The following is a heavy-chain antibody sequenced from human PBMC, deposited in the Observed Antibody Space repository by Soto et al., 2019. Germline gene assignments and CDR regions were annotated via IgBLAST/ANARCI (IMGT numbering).Heavy chain of an antibody. V-gene: IGHV3-23*01. J-gene: IGHJ4*02. D-gene: IGHD6-13*01. Sequence: GGSLRLSCAASGFTFSSFAMSWVRQAPGKGLDWVSAISGSGGSTYSADSVKGRFTISRDNSKNTLYLQMSSLRAEDTAVYYCARGFSAGKDSPPDFWGQGSLVTVSS. CDR1: GFTFSSFA. CDR2: ISGSGGST. CDR3: ARGFSAGKDSPPDF.